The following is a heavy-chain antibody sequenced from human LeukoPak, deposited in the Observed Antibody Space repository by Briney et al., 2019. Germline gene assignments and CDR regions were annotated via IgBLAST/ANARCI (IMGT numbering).Heavy chain of an antibody. Sequence: ASVKVSRKASGYNLISYGIIWVRQAPGQGLEWMGWISAYNVNTNYAQKFQGRVTMTTDTPTSTAYMELRSLKSDDTAVYFCARPYDTSGYYNYYFDYWGQGTLVTVSS. J-gene: IGHJ4*02. D-gene: IGHD3-22*01. V-gene: IGHV1-18*01. CDR1: GYNLISYG. CDR3: ARPYDTSGYYNYYFDY. CDR2: ISAYNVNT.